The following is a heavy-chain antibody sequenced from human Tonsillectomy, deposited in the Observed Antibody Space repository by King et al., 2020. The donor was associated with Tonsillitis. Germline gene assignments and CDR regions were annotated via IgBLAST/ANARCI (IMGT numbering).Heavy chain of an antibody. CDR2: ISGSGGST. J-gene: IGHJ6*02. CDR1: GFTFSSYT. D-gene: IGHD2-2*02. CDR3: AKGGDCSSTSCYKGGMDV. Sequence: DVQLVESGGGLVQPGGSLRLSCAASGFTFSSYTMSWVRQAPGKGLEWVSAISGSGGSTYYADSVKGRFTISRDNSKNTLYLQMNSLRAEDTAVYYWAKGGDCSSTSCYKGGMDVWGQGTTVTVSS. V-gene: IGHV3-23*04.